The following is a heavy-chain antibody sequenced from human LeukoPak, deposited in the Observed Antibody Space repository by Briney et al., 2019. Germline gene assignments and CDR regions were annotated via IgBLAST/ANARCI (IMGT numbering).Heavy chain of an antibody. CDR2: IKQDGSEK. D-gene: IGHD6-13*01. J-gene: IGHJ4*02. V-gene: IGHV3-7*01. CDR1: GFTFSSYW. Sequence: GGSLRLSCAASGFTFSSYWMSWVRQAPGKGLEWVANIKQDGSEKYYVDSVKGRFTISRDNAKNSLYLQMNSLRAEDTAVYYCARVFGGLWYGDYWAREPWSPSPQ. CDR3: ARVFGGLWYGDY.